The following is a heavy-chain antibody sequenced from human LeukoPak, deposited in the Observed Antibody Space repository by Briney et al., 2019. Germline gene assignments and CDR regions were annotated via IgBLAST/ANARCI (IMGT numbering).Heavy chain of an antibody. Sequence: SETLSPTCTVYGGSFSGFYWSWIRQPPGKGLEWIGEINHSRSTNYNPSLKSRVTISVATSKNQCSLKLSVVTAADTAVYYCVRGGEIAVAGIYYYYMDVWGKGTTVTVSS. V-gene: IGHV4-34*01. CDR2: INHSRST. CDR3: VRGGEIAVAGIYYYYMDV. CDR1: GGSFSGFY. D-gene: IGHD6-19*01. J-gene: IGHJ6*03.